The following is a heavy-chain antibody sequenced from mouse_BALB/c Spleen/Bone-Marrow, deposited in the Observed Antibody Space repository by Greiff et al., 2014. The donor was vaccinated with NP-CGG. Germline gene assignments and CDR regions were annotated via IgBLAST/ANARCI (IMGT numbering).Heavy chain of an antibody. CDR1: GYTFTSYW. CDR2: INPSTGYT. D-gene: IGHD4-1*01. Sequence: QVQLQQSGAELAKPGASVKMSCKASGYTFTSYWMHWVKQRPGQRLEWIGYINPSTGYTDYNQKFKDKATLTADISSSTAYMQLSSLTSEDSAVYYCARRLNWDWFAYWGQGTLVTVSA. J-gene: IGHJ3*01. CDR3: ARRLNWDWFAY. V-gene: IGHV1-7*01.